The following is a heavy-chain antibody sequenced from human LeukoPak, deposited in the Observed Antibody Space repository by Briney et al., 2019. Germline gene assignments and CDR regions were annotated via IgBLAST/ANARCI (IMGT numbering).Heavy chain of an antibody. CDR2: IKQDGSKK. Sequence: GGSLRLPCPACGFTFPHPWLAWVRQAPAKGLEWVANIKQDGSKKHYLDYLRGRFTISRDSPKNSLYLQMNSLRLGDTALYYRGRGPVWLHHLDYWGRGTLVSVSS. CDR1: GFTFPHPW. V-gene: IGHV3-7*04. CDR3: GRGPVWLHHLDY. D-gene: IGHD5-12*01. J-gene: IGHJ4*02.